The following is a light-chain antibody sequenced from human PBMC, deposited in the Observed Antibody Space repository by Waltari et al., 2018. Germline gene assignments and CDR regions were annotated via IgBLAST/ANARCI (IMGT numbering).Light chain of an antibody. CDR3: QHYNSYPLT. J-gene: IGKJ3*01. CDR2: KAS. CDR1: QIISSW. Sequence: DIQMTQSPSTLSASVGDRVTITCRASQIISSWLASYQQKPGKAPELLSYKASSLERGVPSSFSGSGSGTEFTLTISSLQPDEFATYYCQHYNSYPLTFGPGTKLDIK. V-gene: IGKV1-5*03.